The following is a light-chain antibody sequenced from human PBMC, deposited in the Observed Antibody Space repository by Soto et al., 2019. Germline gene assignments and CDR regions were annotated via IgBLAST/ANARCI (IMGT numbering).Light chain of an antibody. J-gene: IGLJ3*02. CDR3: TSYVGNDIWV. V-gene: IGLV2-8*01. CDR1: SSDVGAYKY. Sequence: QSALTQPPSASGSPGQSVTISCTGTSSDVGAYKYVSWYQQYPGKAPKLMIYEVTKRPSGVPDRFSGSKSGNTASLTVSGLQAEDEAEYYCTSYVGNDIWVFGGGTKLNVL. CDR2: EVT.